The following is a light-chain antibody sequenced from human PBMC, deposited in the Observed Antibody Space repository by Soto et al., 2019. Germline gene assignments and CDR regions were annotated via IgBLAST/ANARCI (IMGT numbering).Light chain of an antibody. J-gene: IGKJ4*01. V-gene: IGKV1-9*01. CDR1: ERISNK. CDR2: AAS. CDR3: QQLNPHPLT. Sequence: QKTEAPAYLSAFVGVRGTINSRASERISNKLNRDKQKVGKAPKLRIYAASTXKIXVPSKFSGSGSATEFTLTISSLQHEDYATPYCQQLNPHPLTFGGGTKVDI.